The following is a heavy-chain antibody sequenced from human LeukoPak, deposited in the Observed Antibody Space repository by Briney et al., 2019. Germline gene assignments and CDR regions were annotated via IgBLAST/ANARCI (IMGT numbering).Heavy chain of an antibody. CDR1: GFTFSSHA. J-gene: IGHJ6*03. CDR3: ANRGGPAARRDYYYYMDV. Sequence: PGGSLRLSCAASGFTFSSHAMHWVRQAPGKGLEWVAVISYDGRNKYYVDLVRGRFTISRDNSKNTLYLQMNSLRAEDTAVYYCANRGGPAARRDYYYYMDVWGKGTTVTVSS. V-gene: IGHV3-30*04. CDR2: ISYDGRNK. D-gene: IGHD2-2*01.